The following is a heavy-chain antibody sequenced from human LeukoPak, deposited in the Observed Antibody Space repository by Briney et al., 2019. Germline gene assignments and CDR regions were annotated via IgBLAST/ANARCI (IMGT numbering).Heavy chain of an antibody. CDR3: ARGPSITMVRGGQWYYYMDV. V-gene: IGHV1-46*01. Sequence: ASVKVSCKASGDTFTSDYIHWVRQAPGQGLEWMGIINPSGGSTNYAQKFQGRVTMTRDTSTNTVYMELSSLRSEDTAVYYCARGPSITMVRGGQWYYYMDVWGKGTTVTISS. CDR1: GDTFTSDY. D-gene: IGHD3-10*01. J-gene: IGHJ6*03. CDR2: INPSGGST.